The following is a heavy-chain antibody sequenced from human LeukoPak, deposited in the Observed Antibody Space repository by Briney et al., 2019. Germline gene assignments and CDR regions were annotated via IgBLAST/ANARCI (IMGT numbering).Heavy chain of an antibody. CDR3: ASQYYYDSSGYYLDY. CDR2: INPNSGGT. CDR1: GYTFTGYY. Sequence: ASVKVSCKASGYTFTGYYMHWVRQAPGQGLEWMGWINPNSGGTNYAQKFQGRVTMTRDTSISTAYMELSRLRSDDTAVYYCASQYYYDSSGYYLDYWGQGTLVTVSS. V-gene: IGHV1-2*02. D-gene: IGHD3-22*01. J-gene: IGHJ4*02.